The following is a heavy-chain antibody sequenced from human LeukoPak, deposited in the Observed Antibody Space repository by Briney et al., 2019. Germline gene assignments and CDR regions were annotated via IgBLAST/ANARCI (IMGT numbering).Heavy chain of an antibody. Sequence: GGSLRLSCAASEFTFSNAWMNWVRQAPGKGLEWVGRIKKKNEGGTADYAAPVKGRFTISRDDSKNMLYLQMNSLKIKDTAVYYCTTAATPWASHSTRDYWGQGTLVTVSS. V-gene: IGHV3-15*01. J-gene: IGHJ4*02. CDR2: IKKKNEGGTA. CDR1: EFTFSNAW. D-gene: IGHD6-25*01. CDR3: TTAATPWASHSTRDY.